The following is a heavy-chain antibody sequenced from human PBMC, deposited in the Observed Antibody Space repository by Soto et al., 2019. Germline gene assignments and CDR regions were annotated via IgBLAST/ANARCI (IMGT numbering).Heavy chain of an antibody. V-gene: IGHV3-30-3*01. D-gene: IGHD1-26*01. CDR1: GFIFSSYT. CDR2: ITYDGSNQ. Sequence: PGGSLRLSCAASGFIFSSYTMHWVRQAPGKGLEWVGVITYDGSNQYYAASVKGRFTISRDNSRNMLFLQMNSLRPDDTAVYYCARAPSGSYPEFDYWGQGTLVTVSS. J-gene: IGHJ4*02. CDR3: ARAPSGSYPEFDY.